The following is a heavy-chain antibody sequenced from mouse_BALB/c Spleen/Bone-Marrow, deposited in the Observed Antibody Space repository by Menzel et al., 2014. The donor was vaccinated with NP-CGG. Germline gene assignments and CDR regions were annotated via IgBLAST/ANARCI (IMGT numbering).Heavy chain of an antibody. CDR3: ARTYYDYDWFAY. CDR2: IDPSDSYT. V-gene: IGHV1-69*02. J-gene: IGHJ3*01. CDR1: GYTFTSYW. Sequence: VQLQQSGVEFVKPGASVKLSCKASGYTFTSYWMHWVKQRPGQGLEWIGEIDPSDSYTKYNQNFKGKATLTVDKSSGPAYMQLSGQTSEDSAVYYCARTYYDYDWFAYWGQGTLVTVSA. D-gene: IGHD2-4*01.